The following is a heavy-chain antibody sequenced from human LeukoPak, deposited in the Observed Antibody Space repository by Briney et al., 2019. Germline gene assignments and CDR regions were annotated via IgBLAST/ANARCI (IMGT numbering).Heavy chain of an antibody. J-gene: IGHJ4*02. CDR1: GFTLSGYS. CDR2: ISSSSDYI. D-gene: IGHD4-17*01. V-gene: IGHV3-21*06. Sequence: PGGSLRLSCAASGFTLSGYSMTWVRQAPGKGLEWVSSISSSSDYIFHADSVKGRFTISRDNAKNSLYLQMNGLRAEDTAVYYCARRNPYGDYSDYWGQGTLVTVSS. CDR3: ARRNPYGDYSDY.